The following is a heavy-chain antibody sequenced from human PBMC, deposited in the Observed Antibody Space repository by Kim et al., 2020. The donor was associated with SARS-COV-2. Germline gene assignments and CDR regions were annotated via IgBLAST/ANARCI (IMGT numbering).Heavy chain of an antibody. Sequence: GGSLRLSCAASGFTFSSYGMHWVRQAPGKGLEWVAVISYDGSNKYYADSVKGRFTISRDNSKNTLYLQMNSLRAEDTAVYYCAKTQYSNYGWFDPWGQGTLVTVSS. CDR1: GFTFSSYG. CDR3: AKTQYSNYGWFDP. V-gene: IGHV3-30*18. J-gene: IGHJ5*02. CDR2: ISYDGSNK. D-gene: IGHD4-4*01.